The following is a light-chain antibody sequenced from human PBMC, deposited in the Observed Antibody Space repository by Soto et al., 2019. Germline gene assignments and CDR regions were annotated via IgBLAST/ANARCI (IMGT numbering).Light chain of an antibody. CDR2: KAS. Sequence: DIQMTQSPSTLSASVGDRVTITCRASQSISNWLAWYQQKLGKAPKLLIYKASNLETGVPSRFSGSRSGTEFTLTISSLQPDDFAIYYCQQYDDYPRTFGQGTKVEIK. CDR1: QSISNW. CDR3: QQYDDYPRT. J-gene: IGKJ1*01. V-gene: IGKV1-5*03.